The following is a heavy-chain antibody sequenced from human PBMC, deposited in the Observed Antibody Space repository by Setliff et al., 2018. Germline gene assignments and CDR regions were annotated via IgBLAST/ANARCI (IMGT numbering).Heavy chain of an antibody. CDR2: LSWNSGSI. Sequence: GGSLRLSCAASGFTFGDYAMHWVRQAPGKGLEWVSGLSWNSGSIGYADSVKGRFTISRDNTKNSLYLQMNSLRTEDTALYYCAKDRRRTPHYYDTRGPVRNVDAFDIWGQGTMVTVSS. V-gene: IGHV3-9*01. CDR1: GFTFGDYA. J-gene: IGHJ3*02. CDR3: AKDRRRTPHYYDTRGPVRNVDAFDI. D-gene: IGHD3-22*01.